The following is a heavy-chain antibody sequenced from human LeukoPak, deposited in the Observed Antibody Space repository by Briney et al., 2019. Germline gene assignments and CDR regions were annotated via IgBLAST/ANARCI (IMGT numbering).Heavy chain of an antibody. V-gene: IGHV1-3*01. CDR3: ATGVSGWPIDY. CDR1: GYTFTSYA. D-gene: IGHD6-19*01. CDR2: INAGNGNT. Sequence: GASVKVSCKTSGYTFTSYAMHWVRQAPGQRLEWMGWINAGNGNTKYSQKFQGRVTITRDTSASTAYMELSSLRSEDTAVYYCATGVSGWPIDYWGQGTLVTVSS. J-gene: IGHJ4*02.